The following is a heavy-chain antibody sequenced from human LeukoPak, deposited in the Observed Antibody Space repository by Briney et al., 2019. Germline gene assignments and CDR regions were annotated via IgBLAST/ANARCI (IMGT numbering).Heavy chain of an antibody. D-gene: IGHD3-3*01. CDR3: ARDRPYGGYYDFWSGYYSPWFDP. CDR1: GGFISSGGYY. V-gene: IGHV4-31*03. Sequence: SETLSLTCTVSGGFISSGGYYWSRIRQHPGKGLEWIGYIYYSGSTYYNPSLKSRVTISADTSKNQFSLKLSSVTAADTAVYYCARDRPYGGYYDFWSGYYSPWFDPWGQGTLVTVSS. CDR2: IYYSGST. J-gene: IGHJ5*02.